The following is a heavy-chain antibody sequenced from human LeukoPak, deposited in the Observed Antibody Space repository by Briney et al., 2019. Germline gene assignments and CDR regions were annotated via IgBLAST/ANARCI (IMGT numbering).Heavy chain of an antibody. CDR2: VYHSGST. D-gene: IGHD3-3*01. Sequence: SETLSLTCTVSGGSIRSSDYYWAWIRQPPGKGLEWIGSVYHSGSTYYNPSLKSRVTISVDTSKNQFSLKLSSVTAADTAVYYCARGSADDFWSGYSPNWFDPWGQGTLVTVSS. CDR3: ARGSADDFWSGYSPNWFDP. V-gene: IGHV4-39*07. J-gene: IGHJ5*02. CDR1: GGSIRSSDYY.